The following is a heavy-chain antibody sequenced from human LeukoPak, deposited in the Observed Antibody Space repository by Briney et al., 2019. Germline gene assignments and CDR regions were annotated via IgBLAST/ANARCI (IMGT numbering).Heavy chain of an antibody. Sequence: VASVKVSCKASGYTFTSYDINWVRQATGQGLEWMGWMNPNSGNTGYAQKLQGRVTMTTDTSTSTAYMELRSLRSDDTAVYYCARYGYGDYRLEAYYFDYWGQGTLVTVSS. CDR1: GYTFTSYD. CDR2: MNPNSGNT. CDR3: ARYGYGDYRLEAYYFDY. V-gene: IGHV1-8*01. D-gene: IGHD4-17*01. J-gene: IGHJ4*02.